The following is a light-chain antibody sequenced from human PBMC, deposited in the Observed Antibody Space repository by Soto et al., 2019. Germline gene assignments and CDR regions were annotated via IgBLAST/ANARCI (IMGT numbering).Light chain of an antibody. CDR3: QQRSSWPAIT. CDR2: DAS. CDR1: QSVSSY. Sequence: EIVLTQSPATLSLSPGERATLSCRASQSVSSYLAWYQQKPGQAPRLLIYDASNRATGIPARFTGSASGTDFTLTISSLEPEDLAVYYCQQRSSWPAITFGQGTRLEIK. V-gene: IGKV3-11*01. J-gene: IGKJ5*01.